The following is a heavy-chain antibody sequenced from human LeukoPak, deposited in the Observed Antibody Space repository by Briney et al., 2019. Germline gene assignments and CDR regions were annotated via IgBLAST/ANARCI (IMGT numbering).Heavy chain of an antibody. D-gene: IGHD3-10*01. CDR1: GFTFSSYA. CDR3: AKEPYGSGSYYNSPFDY. V-gene: IGHV3-23*01. J-gene: IGHJ4*02. CDR2: ISGSGGST. Sequence: GGSLRLSCAASGFTFSSYAMSWVRQAPGKGLEWVSAISGSGGSTYYADSVKGRFTISRGNSKNTLYLQMNSLRAEDTAVYYCAKEPYGSGSYYNSPFDYWGQGTLVTVSS.